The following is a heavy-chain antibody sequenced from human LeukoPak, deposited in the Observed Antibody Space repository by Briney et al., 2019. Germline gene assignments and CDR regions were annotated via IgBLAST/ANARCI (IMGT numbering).Heavy chain of an antibody. Sequence: PSETLSLTCTVSRGSITSHYWTWIRQPPGKGLEWIGYIYYSGSTNYNPSLKSRVTISVDTSRNQFSLKLSSVTAADTAVYYCARQRTQDPHDYGDYVSAFDIWGQGTMVTVSS. CDR1: RGSITSHY. J-gene: IGHJ3*02. D-gene: IGHD4-17*01. CDR3: ARQRTQDPHDYGDYVSAFDI. V-gene: IGHV4-59*08. CDR2: IYYSGST.